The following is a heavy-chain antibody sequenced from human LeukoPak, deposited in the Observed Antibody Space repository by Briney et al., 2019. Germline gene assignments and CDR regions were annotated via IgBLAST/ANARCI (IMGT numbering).Heavy chain of an antibody. Sequence: ASVKVSCKASGYTFSGYYMHWVRQAPGQGLEWMGWINPNSRGTDSAQKFQGRFSMTRDTSISTAYMELSRLRSDDTALYYCARRAREYSHDAFDIWGQGTMVTVSS. D-gene: IGHD5-18*01. CDR1: GYTFSGYY. J-gene: IGHJ3*02. V-gene: IGHV1-2*02. CDR3: ARRAREYSHDAFDI. CDR2: INPNSRGT.